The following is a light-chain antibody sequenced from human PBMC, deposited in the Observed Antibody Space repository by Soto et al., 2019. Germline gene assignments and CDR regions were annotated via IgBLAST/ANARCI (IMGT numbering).Light chain of an antibody. Sequence: DIVMTQSPATLSVAPGERVTFSCRASQGVSRKLTWYQHKPGQAPRLLIPGASTGATGIPARFSGSGSGTELPLTISSLQSEDCAIYYCQQYHTCPLTFGGGTKV. CDR1: QGVSRK. CDR2: GAS. V-gene: IGKV3-15*01. CDR3: QQYHTCPLT. J-gene: IGKJ4*01.